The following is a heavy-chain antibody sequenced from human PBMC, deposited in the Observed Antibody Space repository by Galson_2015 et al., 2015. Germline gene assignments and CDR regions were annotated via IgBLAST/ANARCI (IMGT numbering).Heavy chain of an antibody. V-gene: IGHV1-2*04. J-gene: IGHJ6*02. CDR1: GYTFTGYY. CDR3: ARALDYYYGMDV. CDR2: INPNSGGT. Sequence: VKVSCKASGYTFTGYYMHWVRQAPGQGLEWMGWINPNSGGTNYAQKFQGWVTMTRDTSISTAYMELSRLRSDDTAVYYCARALDYYYGMDVWGQGTTVTVSS.